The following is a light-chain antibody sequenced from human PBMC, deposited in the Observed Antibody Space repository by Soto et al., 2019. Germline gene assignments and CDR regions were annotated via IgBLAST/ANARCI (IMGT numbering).Light chain of an antibody. CDR1: SSDVGTYNL. CDR3: GSYSGGGSAPCV. CDR2: EVS. V-gene: IGLV2-23*02. J-gene: IGLJ1*01. Sequence: QSALTQPASVSGSPGQSITISCTGTSSDVGTYNLVSWYQKHPGKVPKLMIFEVSKRPSGVSNRFSGSKSGNTASLTISALRAEDEADYSCGSYSGGGSAPCVFGPGTKVTVL.